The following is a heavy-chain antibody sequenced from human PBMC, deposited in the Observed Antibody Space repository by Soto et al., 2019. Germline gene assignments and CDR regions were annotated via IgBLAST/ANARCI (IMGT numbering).Heavy chain of an antibody. J-gene: IGHJ6*02. V-gene: IGHV4-39*01. CDR2: IYYSGST. CDR3: ARVSVRFLWGMDV. Sequence: QLQLQESGPGLVKPSETLSLTCTVSGGSISSSSYYWGWIRQPPGKGLEWIGSIYYSGSTYYNPSLKSRVTISVDTSKNQFSLKLSSVTAADTAVYYCARVSVRFLWGMDVWGQGTTVTVSS. D-gene: IGHD3-3*01. CDR1: GGSISSSSYY.